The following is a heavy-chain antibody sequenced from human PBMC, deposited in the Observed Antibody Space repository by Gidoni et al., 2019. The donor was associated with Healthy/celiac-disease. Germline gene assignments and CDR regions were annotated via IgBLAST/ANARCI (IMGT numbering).Heavy chain of an antibody. Sequence: QAQLVQSGAEVKKPGSSVKVSCKASGGSFSSYALSWVRQAPGQGLVWMGGIIPIFDRANYAQKFQGRVTITADESTSTAYMELSSLRSEDTAVYYCARVYTAMVRGYYYYYGMDVWGQGTTVTVSS. CDR1: GGSFSSYA. J-gene: IGHJ6*02. CDR2: IIPIFDRA. CDR3: ARVYTAMVRGYYYYYGMDV. V-gene: IGHV1-69*01. D-gene: IGHD5-18*01.